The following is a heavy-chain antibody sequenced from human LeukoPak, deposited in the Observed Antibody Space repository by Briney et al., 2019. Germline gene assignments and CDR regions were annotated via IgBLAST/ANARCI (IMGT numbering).Heavy chain of an antibody. CDR1: GYTFTGYY. CDR2: INPNSGGT. J-gene: IGHJ5*02. D-gene: IGHD2-2*01. Sequence: ASVKVSCKASGYTFTGYYMHWVRQAPGQGLEWMGWINPNSGGTNYAQKFQGRVTMTRDTSISTAYMELSRLRSDDTAVYYCARERGGYCSSTSCSLFDPWGQGPLVTVS. CDR3: ARERGGYCSSTSCSLFDP. V-gene: IGHV1-2*02.